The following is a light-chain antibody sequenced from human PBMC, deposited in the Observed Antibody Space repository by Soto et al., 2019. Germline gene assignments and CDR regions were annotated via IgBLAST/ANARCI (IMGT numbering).Light chain of an antibody. CDR1: GSNVGASYD. CDR2: KNN. V-gene: IGLV1-40*01. CDR3: AAWDDTVSGPV. Sequence: QSALTQPPSVSGAPGQTITMSCTGSGSNVGASYDVHWYQVLPGAGPRLLIYKNNNRPSGVPDRFSGSKSGTSASLAITGLRAEDEADYYCAAWDDTVSGPVFGGGTKVTVL. J-gene: IGLJ3*02.